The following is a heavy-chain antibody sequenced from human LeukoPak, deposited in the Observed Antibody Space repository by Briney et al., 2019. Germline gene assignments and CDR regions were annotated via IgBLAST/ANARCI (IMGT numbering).Heavy chain of an antibody. CDR1: GFTVSSNY. V-gene: IGHV3-66*01. J-gene: IGHJ4*02. D-gene: IGHD6-25*01. Sequence: PGGSLRLSCAASGFTVSSNYMSWVRQAPGKGLEWVSVIYSGGSTSYADSVKGRFTISRDSSKNTLSLQMNNLRAEDAAVYYCAREGGRGSADYWGQGILVTVSS. CDR2: IYSGGST. CDR3: AREGGRGSADY.